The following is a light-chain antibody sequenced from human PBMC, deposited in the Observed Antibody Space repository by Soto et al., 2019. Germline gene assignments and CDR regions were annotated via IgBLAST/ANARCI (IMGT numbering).Light chain of an antibody. Sequence: EIVLTQSPGTLSLSPGERATLSCRASQSISTNIAWYQQKPGQAPRLLIYSASTRATDFPARFSGSGSGTEFTLTITSLQSEDSAVYYCQQYNNWPRTFGQGTKVDIK. J-gene: IGKJ1*01. V-gene: IGKV3-15*01. CDR1: QSISTN. CDR2: SAS. CDR3: QQYNNWPRT.